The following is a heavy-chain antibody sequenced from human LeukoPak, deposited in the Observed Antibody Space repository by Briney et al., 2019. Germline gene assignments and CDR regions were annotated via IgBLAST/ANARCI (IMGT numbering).Heavy chain of an antibody. CDR2: ISYDGSNK. J-gene: IGHJ6*02. CDR3: AKDHNGSGSYYYYYYYGMDV. CDR1: GFTFSSYG. V-gene: IGHV3-30*18. D-gene: IGHD3-10*01. Sequence: PGRSLRLSCAASGFTFSSYGMHWVRQAPGKGLEWVAVISYDGSNKYYADSVKGRFTISRDNSKNTLYLQMNSLRAEDTAVYYCAKDHNGSGSYYYYYYYGMDVWGRGTTVTVSS.